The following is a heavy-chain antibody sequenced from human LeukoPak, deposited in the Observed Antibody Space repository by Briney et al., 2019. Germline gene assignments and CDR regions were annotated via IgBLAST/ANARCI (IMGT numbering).Heavy chain of an antibody. J-gene: IGHJ4*02. V-gene: IGHV3-7*01. CDR3: TRRLDD. D-gene: IGHD3-16*01. Sequence: GGSLRLSCAASGFSFNSDWMDWIRQAPGKGLEWVANIKHDESEKNYLDSVKGRLTISRDNAQNSLYLQMNGLRVEDTAVYYCTRRLDDWGQGTLVTVSS. CDR1: GFSFNSDW. CDR2: IKHDESEK.